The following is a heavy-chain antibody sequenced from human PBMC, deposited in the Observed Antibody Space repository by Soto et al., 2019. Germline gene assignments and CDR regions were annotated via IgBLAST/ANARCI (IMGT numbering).Heavy chain of an antibody. Sequence: GXPVKVSCKASGYPFTGSGIIWGRQAPGQGPEWMGWISAYNGNTNYAQKVQGRVTMTTDTSTSTAYMELRSLRSDDTAVYYCARSGMYDFWSANYQAYYSYGMDVWGQGTTVTVSS. CDR1: GYPFTGSG. J-gene: IGHJ6*02. CDR3: ARSGMYDFWSANYQAYYSYGMDV. V-gene: IGHV1-18*01. CDR2: ISAYNGNT. D-gene: IGHD3-3*01.